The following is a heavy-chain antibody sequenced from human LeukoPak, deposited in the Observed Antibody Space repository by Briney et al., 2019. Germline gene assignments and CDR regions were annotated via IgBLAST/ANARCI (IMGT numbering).Heavy chain of an antibody. CDR3: ARGTRVLYGDQYFFDY. Sequence: GGSLRLSCAASGFTFSSYNMNWVRQAPGKGLEWVSSISSGSSSIYYADSVRGRFTISRDSAKNSLYLQMNSLRAEDTAVHYCARGTRVLYGDQYFFDYWGLGTLVTVSA. CDR1: GFTFSSYN. D-gene: IGHD4-17*01. CDR2: ISSGSSSI. V-gene: IGHV3-21*01. J-gene: IGHJ4*02.